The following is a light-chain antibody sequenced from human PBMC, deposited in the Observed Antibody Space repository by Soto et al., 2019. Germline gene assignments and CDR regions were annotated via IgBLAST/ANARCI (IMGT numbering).Light chain of an antibody. CDR3: QQFYSSPWT. CDR2: WAS. Sequence: DIVMTQSPDSLAVSLGERATINCKSSQSLLYSSDNKNYLAWYQLKPGQPPKLLIYWASTRESGVPGRFSGSGSGTDFTLTISSLQAEDVAVYYCQQFYSSPWTFGQGTKVEVK. CDR1: QSLLYSSDNKNY. J-gene: IGKJ1*01. V-gene: IGKV4-1*01.